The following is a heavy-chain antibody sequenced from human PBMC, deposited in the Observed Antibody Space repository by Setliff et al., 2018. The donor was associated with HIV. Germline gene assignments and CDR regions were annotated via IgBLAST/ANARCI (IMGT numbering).Heavy chain of an antibody. CDR3: AKDIFAVAGGAFDI. V-gene: IGHV3-74*01. CDR2: INSDGSIR. CDR1: GLTFSTYW. D-gene: IGHD6-19*01. Sequence: GGSLRLSCAASGLTFSTYWMHWVRQAPGKGLVWVSRINSDGSIRSYADSVKGRFTISRDNAKNTLYLQMNSLRAEDTALYYCAKDIFAVAGGAFDIWGQGTMVTVSS. J-gene: IGHJ3*02.